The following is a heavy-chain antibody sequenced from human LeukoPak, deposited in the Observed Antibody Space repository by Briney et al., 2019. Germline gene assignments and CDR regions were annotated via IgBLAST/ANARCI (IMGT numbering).Heavy chain of an antibody. CDR2: IYYSGNT. CDR1: GDSIAATSYY. Sequence: SETLSLTCSVSGDSIAATSYYWAWMRQPRGKRLEWIGSIYYSGNTNYDPSLQSRVTISVDTSKNQFSLSLSSVTAADTAVYYCARQIRYTYDPNWFHPWGQGTLVTVSS. CDR3: ARQIRYTYDPNWFHP. V-gene: IGHV4-39*01. D-gene: IGHD5-12*01. J-gene: IGHJ5*02.